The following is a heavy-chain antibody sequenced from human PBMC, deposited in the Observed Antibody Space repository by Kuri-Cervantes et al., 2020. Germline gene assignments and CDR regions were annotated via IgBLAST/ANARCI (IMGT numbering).Heavy chain of an antibody. CDR2: ISGSGITI. CDR1: GFTFSSYA. D-gene: IGHD3-10*01. CDR3: ARSKPFGESYFDN. J-gene: IGHJ4*02. Sequence: GESLKISCAASGFTFSSYAMSWVRQAPGKGLEWVSAISGSGITIYYADSVKGRFTISRDNAKNSLYLQMNSLRAEDTAVYYCARSKPFGESYFDNWGQGTLVTVSS. V-gene: IGHV3-23*01.